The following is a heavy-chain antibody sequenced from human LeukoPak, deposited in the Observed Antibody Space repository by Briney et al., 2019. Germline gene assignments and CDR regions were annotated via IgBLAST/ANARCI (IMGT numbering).Heavy chain of an antibody. J-gene: IGHJ4*02. CDR2: INPSGGST. Sequence: ASVKVSCKASGYTFTSYYMHWVRQAPGQGLEWMGIINPSGGSTSYAQKFQGRVTMTRDTSTSTVYMELSSLRSEDVAVYYCARDYLKVVVAATAPSAGHMDYWGQGTLVTVSS. CDR1: GYTFTSYY. V-gene: IGHV1-46*01. D-gene: IGHD2-15*01. CDR3: ARDYLKVVVAATAPSAGHMDY.